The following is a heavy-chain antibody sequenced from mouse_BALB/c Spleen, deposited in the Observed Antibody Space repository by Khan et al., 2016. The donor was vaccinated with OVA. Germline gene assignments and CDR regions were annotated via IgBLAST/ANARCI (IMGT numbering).Heavy chain of an antibody. V-gene: IGHV2-3*01. CDR1: GFSLSSNG. CDR2: IWGDGST. Sequence: QVQLKESGPGLVAPSQSLSITCTVSGFSLSSNGVSWVRQPPGKGLEGPGVIWGDGSTNYHSTLKSRLIISKDNSKSQVFLKLNSLQTDDTATYYCAKFTPDYYSMDYWGQGTSVTVSS. CDR3: AKFTPDYYSMDY. D-gene: IGHD1-1*01. J-gene: IGHJ4*01.